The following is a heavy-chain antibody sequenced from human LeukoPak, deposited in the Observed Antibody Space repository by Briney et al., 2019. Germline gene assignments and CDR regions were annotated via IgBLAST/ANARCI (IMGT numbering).Heavy chain of an antibody. V-gene: IGHV3-21*01. J-gene: IGHJ4*02. CDR3: AKGSRYCSGGNCLFDY. CDR1: GFTFSSYS. CDR2: ISSSSSYI. Sequence: GGSLRLSCAASGFTFSSYSMNWVRQAPGKGLEWVSSISSSSSYIYYADSVKGRFTISRDNAKNSLYLQMNSLRAEDTAVYYCAKGSRYCSGGNCLFDYWGQGTLVTVSS. D-gene: IGHD2-15*01.